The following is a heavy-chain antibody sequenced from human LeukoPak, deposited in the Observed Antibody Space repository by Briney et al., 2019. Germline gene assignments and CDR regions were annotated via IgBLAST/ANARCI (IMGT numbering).Heavy chain of an antibody. Sequence: ASVKVSCKASGYTFTGQFIHWLRQAPGQGLEWMGWIDPSSGVPHYAQKFQDTITLTRDTSIATAYMEVHRLQSDDTAVYYCARSGFSTGFYLYFWGQGTLLSVSS. J-gene: IGHJ4*02. V-gene: IGHV1-2*02. CDR2: IDPSSGVP. CDR3: ARSGFSTGFYLYF. CDR1: GYTFTGQF. D-gene: IGHD2-8*02.